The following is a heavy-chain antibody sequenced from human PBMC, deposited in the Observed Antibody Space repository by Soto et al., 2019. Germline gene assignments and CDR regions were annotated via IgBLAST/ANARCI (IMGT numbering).Heavy chain of an antibody. D-gene: IGHD2-2*01. J-gene: IGHJ4*02. Sequence: EVQLVESGGGLVQPGGSLRLSCAASGFTFSSYWMSWVRQAPGKGLEWVVNIKQDGSEKYYVDSVKGRFTISRDNAKNSLYLQMNSLRAEDTAVYYCARALYCSSTSCYAGYWGQGTLVTVSS. V-gene: IGHV3-7*01. CDR1: GFTFSSYW. CDR3: ARALYCSSTSCYAGY. CDR2: IKQDGSEK.